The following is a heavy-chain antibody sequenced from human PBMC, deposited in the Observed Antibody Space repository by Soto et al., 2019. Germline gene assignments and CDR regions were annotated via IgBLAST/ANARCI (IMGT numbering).Heavy chain of an antibody. CDR2: ISGSDGST. CDR1: GFTFSNYA. V-gene: IGHV3-23*01. CDR3: AKVKIAAAGYFSPAPYYGMDV. J-gene: IGHJ6*02. D-gene: IGHD6-13*01. Sequence: GGSLRLSCVASGFTFSNYAMSRVRQAPGKGLEWVSAISGSDGSTYHADSVKGRFTISRDNSKNTLYLQMNSLRAEDTAVYYCAKVKIAAAGYFSPAPYYGMDVWGQGTTVTVSS.